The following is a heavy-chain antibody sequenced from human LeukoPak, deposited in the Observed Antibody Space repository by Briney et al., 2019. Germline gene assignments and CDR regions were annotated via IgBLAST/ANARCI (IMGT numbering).Heavy chain of an antibody. J-gene: IGHJ4*02. CDR2: ISTGGTT. V-gene: IGHV4-4*07. CDR1: GGSISSYY. D-gene: IGHD6-19*01. Sequence: RASEALSLTCAVSGGSISSYYWSWFRKPAGKGLEWIGRISTGGTTTYTPSLSRRIPMSVDTCKNQFSLKLSSGSAADTAVYYCARLFSSGWTGRLDYWGQGTLVTVSS. CDR3: ARLFSSGWTGRLDY.